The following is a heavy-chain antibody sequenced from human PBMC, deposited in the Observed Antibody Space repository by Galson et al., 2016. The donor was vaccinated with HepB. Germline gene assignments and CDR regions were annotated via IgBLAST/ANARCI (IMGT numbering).Heavy chain of an antibody. V-gene: IGHV1-69*13. CDR2: IIPIFGTS. J-gene: IGHJ6*02. CDR3: ARVRDGHNHYYYYGMDV. D-gene: IGHD5-24*01. Sequence: SVKVSCKASGGTFTSYAISWVRQAPGQGLEWMGGIIPIFGTSNYAQKFQGRVTITADESTSTAYMELSSLRSEDTAVYDCARVRDGHNHYYYYGMDVWGQGTTVTVSS. CDR1: GGTFTSYA.